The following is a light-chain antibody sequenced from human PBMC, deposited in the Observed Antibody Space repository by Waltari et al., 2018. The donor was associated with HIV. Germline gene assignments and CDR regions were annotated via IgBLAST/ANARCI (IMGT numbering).Light chain of an antibody. CDR3: CSYGGTYV. V-gene: IGLV2-11*01. CDR1: SSDIGTYNY. Sequence: QSALTQPRSVSGSPGQPVTISCTGPSSDIGTYNYISWYQQHPAQAHKLMVYDVSQRPSGVPDRFSGSKYGNTVSLSSAGLQDEDEADYYFCSYGGTYVFGTGTKVTVL. CDR2: DVS. J-gene: IGLJ1*01.